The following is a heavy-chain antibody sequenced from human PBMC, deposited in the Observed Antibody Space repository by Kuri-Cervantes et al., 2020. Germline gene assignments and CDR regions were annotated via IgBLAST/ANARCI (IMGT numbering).Heavy chain of an antibody. CDR1: GGSISSYY. V-gene: IGHV4-4*07. CDR3: ARDTIVATTRYGDYYYYYGMDV. J-gene: IGHJ6*02. Sequence: SETLTLTCTASGGSISSYYWSWIRQPAGKGLEWIGRINTSGSTNYNPSLKSRVTISADTSTNQFSLKLSSVAAADTAVYYCARDTIVATTRYGDYYYYYGMDVWGQGTTVTVSS. D-gene: IGHD5-12*01. CDR2: INTSGST.